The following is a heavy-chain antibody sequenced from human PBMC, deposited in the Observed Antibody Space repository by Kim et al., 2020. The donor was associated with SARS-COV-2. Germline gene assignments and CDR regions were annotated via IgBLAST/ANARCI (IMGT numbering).Heavy chain of an antibody. D-gene: IGHD5-18*01. Sequence: GGSLRLSCAASGFTFSSYEMNWVRQAPGKGLEWVSYISSSGSTIYYADSVKGRFTISRDNAKNSLYLQMNSLRAEDTAVYYCARIVTGRNTATIDYWGQGTLVTVSS. J-gene: IGHJ4*02. CDR1: GFTFSSYE. CDR2: ISSSGSTI. V-gene: IGHV3-48*03. CDR3: ARIVTGRNTATIDY.